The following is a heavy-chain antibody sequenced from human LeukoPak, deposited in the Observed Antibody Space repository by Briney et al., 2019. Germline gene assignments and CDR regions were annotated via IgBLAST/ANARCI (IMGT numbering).Heavy chain of an antibody. V-gene: IGHV4-61*02. J-gene: IGHJ3*02. Sequence: SQTLSLTCTVSGGSISSGSYYWSWIRQPAGKGLEWIGRIYTSGSTNYNPSLKSRVTISVDTSKNQFSLKLSSVTAADTAVYYCASGGGSYLDAFDTWGQGTMVTVSS. CDR1: GGSISSGSYY. CDR3: ASGGGSYLDAFDT. CDR2: IYTSGST. D-gene: IGHD1-26*01.